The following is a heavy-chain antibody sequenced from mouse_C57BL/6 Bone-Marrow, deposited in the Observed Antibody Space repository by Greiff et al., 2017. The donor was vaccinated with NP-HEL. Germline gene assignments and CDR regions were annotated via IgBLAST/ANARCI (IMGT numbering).Heavy chain of an antibody. Sequence: VQLQQSGAELVKPGASVKISCKASGYEFSNYRMNWVKQRPGKGPEWIGQIYPGDGDTNYNGKFKDKATLTADKSSSTAYMQLSRLTAEDSAVYFCARGAYWGQGTLVTVSA. V-gene: IGHV1-80*01. CDR2: IYPGDGDT. CDR3: ARGAY. CDR1: GYEFSNYR. J-gene: IGHJ3*01.